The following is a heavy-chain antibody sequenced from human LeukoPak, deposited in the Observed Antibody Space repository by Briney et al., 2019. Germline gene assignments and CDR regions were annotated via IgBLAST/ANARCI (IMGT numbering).Heavy chain of an antibody. CDR2: INPNSGGT. CDR3: AREWYYDFWSGRDAFDI. J-gene: IGHJ3*02. CDR1: GYTFTSYY. Sequence: ASVKVSCKASGYTFTSYYMHWVRQAPGQGLEWMGWINPNSGGTNYAQKFQGRVTMTRDTSISTAYMELSRLRSDDTAVYYCAREWYYDFWSGRDAFDIWGQGTMVTVSS. D-gene: IGHD3-3*01. V-gene: IGHV1-2*02.